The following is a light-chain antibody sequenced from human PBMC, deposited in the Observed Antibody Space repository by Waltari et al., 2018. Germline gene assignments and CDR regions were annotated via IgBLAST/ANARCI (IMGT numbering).Light chain of an antibody. Sequence: VLTQAPSVSVSPGQSARITCGGSNIGSKSVHWHQQKPGQAPVLVLYDDTDRPSGIPERFSGSNSGNTATLIISRVEAGDEADYYCQVWDSSSDHVVFGGGTKLTVL. CDR1: NIGSKS. V-gene: IGLV3-21*02. CDR3: QVWDSSSDHVV. CDR2: DDT. J-gene: IGLJ2*01.